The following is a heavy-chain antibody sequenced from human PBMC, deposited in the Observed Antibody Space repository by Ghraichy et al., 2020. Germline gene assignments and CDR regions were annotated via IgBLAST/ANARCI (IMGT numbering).Heavy chain of an antibody. CDR2: ISVYNGKT. Sequence: ASVKVSCNASGYTFVSHGISWVRQAPGQGLEWMGWISVYNGKTNFAHRFQDRLTLTTDTSTSTAYMELSSLKSDDTALYYCARVESTAAYWGQGTLVTVSS. CDR3: ARVESTAAY. V-gene: IGHV1-18*04. J-gene: IGHJ4*02. CDR1: GYTFVSHG. D-gene: IGHD5-24*01.